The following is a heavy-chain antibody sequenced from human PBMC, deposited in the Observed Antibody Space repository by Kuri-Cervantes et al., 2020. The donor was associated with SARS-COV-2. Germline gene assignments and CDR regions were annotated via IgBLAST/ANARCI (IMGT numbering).Heavy chain of an antibody. Sequence: GESLKISCAASGFTFSSNAMSWVRQAPGKGLEWVSGLSGSGVSTYYAESVKGRFTTSRDNSKNTLYLQMNSLRAEDTAVYYCAKDWDSRGYYLFDHWGQGTLVTVSS. J-gene: IGHJ4*02. CDR1: GFTFSSNA. V-gene: IGHV3-23*01. D-gene: IGHD3-22*01. CDR2: LSGSGVST. CDR3: AKDWDSRGYYLFDH.